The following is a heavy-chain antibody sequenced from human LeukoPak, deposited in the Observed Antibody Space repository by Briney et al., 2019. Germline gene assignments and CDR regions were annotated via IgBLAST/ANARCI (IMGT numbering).Heavy chain of an antibody. Sequence: PGGSLRLSCVASGFSFSLYSMKWVRQAPGKGLEWVSFISDTSAMYYADSVRGRFTISRDNAKNSLFLQMNSLRVEDTGVYYCARDGGYSGYDADCWGQGTLVTVSS. V-gene: IGHV3-48*01. J-gene: IGHJ4*02. CDR3: ARDGGYSGYDADC. D-gene: IGHD5-12*01. CDR2: ISDTSAM. CDR1: GFSFSLYS.